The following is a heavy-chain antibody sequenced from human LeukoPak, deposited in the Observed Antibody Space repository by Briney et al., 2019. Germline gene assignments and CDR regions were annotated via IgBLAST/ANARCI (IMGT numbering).Heavy chain of an antibody. Sequence: SETLSLTCTVSGGSISSYYWSWIRQPPGKGLEWIGYIYYSGSTNYNPSLKSRVTILVDTSKNQFSLKLSSVTAADTAVYYCARGRQYLDAFDIWGQGTMVTVSS. V-gene: IGHV4-59*08. CDR2: IYYSGST. J-gene: IGHJ3*02. D-gene: IGHD4-11*01. CDR3: ARGRQYLDAFDI. CDR1: GGSISSYY.